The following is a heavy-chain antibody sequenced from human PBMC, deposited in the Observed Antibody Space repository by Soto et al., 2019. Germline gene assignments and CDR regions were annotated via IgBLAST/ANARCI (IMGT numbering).Heavy chain of an antibody. CDR3: APSYGTAWYPY. D-gene: IGHD6-13*01. CDR2: MHYTGFS. Sequence: SETLSLTCSFSGDSVTSHYLTWIRQSPEKGLEWIGYMHYTGFSHYNPSLKSRLTISVDRSKNQFTLQLTSVTVEDPAVYYCAPSYGTAWYPYWGQGTQVTVSP. V-gene: IGHV4-59*02. J-gene: IGHJ4*02. CDR1: GDSVTSHY.